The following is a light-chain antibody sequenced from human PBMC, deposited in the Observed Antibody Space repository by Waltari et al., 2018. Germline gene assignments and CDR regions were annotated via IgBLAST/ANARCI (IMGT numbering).Light chain of an antibody. J-gene: IGLJ2*01. CDR3: QAWDSRNVV. CDR1: NLGDKY. CDR2: QDT. Sequence: SYELSQPPSVSVSPGQTALVTCSGYNLGDKYVSWFQQRPGQSPVLVIYQDTERPSGIPERFSGSNSANTATLSISGTQAMDQADYYCQAWDSRNVVFGGGTKLIVL. V-gene: IGLV3-1*01.